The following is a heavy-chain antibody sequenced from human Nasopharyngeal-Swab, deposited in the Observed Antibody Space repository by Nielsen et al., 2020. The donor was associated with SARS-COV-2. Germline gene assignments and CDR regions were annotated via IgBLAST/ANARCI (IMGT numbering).Heavy chain of an antibody. Sequence: GESLKISCAASGFTFSSYEMNWVRQAPGKGLEWVSSISSSGSNIYYADSVKGRFTISRDNAKNSLYLQMNSLRAEDTAVYYCAREERTPMRVVVIAYAFDIWGQGTMVTVSS. CDR2: ISSSGSNI. V-gene: IGHV3-48*03. J-gene: IGHJ3*02. D-gene: IGHD3-22*01. CDR1: GFTFSSYE. CDR3: AREERTPMRVVVIAYAFDI.